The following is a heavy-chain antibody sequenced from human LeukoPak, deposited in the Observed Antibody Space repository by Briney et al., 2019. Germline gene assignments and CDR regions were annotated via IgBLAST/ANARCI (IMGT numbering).Heavy chain of an antibody. V-gene: IGHV4-4*07. D-gene: IGHD3-3*01. CDR2: IYTSGST. Sequence: KASETLSLTCTVSGGSISSYYWSWIRQPAGKGLEWIGRIYTSGSTNYNPSLKSRVTMSVDTSKTQFSLKLSSVTAADTAVYYCARDPITIFGVATIDYWGQGTLVTVSS. CDR1: GGSISSYY. CDR3: ARDPITIFGVATIDY. J-gene: IGHJ4*02.